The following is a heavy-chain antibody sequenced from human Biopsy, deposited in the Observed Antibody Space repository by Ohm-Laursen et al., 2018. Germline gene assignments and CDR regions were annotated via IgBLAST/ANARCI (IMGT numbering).Heavy chain of an antibody. Sequence: SVKVSCKLSGCSLSQLAIHWVRQAPGKGLEWVGGYDPEDDKKVYGQSLQGRVTMSEDTSADTAYMVLSRLKSEDTAVYYCATVRWGGDYYSAIDVWGQGTTVTVSS. CDR3: ATVRWGGDYYSAIDV. D-gene: IGHD2-21*02. CDR1: GCSLSQLA. J-gene: IGHJ6*02. CDR2: YDPEDDKK. V-gene: IGHV1-24*01.